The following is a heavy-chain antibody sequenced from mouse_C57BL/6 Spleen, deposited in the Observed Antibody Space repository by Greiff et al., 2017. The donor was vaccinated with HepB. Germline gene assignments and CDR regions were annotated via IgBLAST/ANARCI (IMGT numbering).Heavy chain of an antibody. V-gene: IGHV1-80*01. CDR2: IYPGDGDT. CDR3: ARRDYSTPFAY. D-gene: IGHD2-5*01. Sequence: QVQLQQSGAELVKPGASVKISCKASGYAFSSYWMNWVKQRPGKGLEWIGQIYPGDGDTNYNGKFKGKATLTAYKSSSTAYMQLSSLTSEDSAVYFCARRDYSTPFAYWGQGTLVTVSA. CDR1: GYAFSSYW. J-gene: IGHJ3*01.